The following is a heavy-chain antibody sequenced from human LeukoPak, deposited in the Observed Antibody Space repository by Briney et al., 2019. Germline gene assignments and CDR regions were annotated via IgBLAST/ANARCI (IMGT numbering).Heavy chain of an antibody. D-gene: IGHD4/OR15-4a*01. J-gene: IGHJ3*02. V-gene: IGHV4-34*01. CDR3: ARSNAFDI. Sequence: NPSETLSLTCAVYGGSFSGYYWSWIRQPPGKGLEWIGEINHRGSTNYNPSLKSRVTISVDTSKNQFSLKLSSVTAADTAVYYCARSNAFDIWGQGTMVTVSS. CDR1: GGSFSGYY. CDR2: INHRGST.